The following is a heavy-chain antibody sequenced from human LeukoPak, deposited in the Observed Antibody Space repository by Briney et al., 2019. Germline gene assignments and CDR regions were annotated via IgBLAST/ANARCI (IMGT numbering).Heavy chain of an antibody. J-gene: IGHJ4*02. D-gene: IGHD4-17*01. CDR2: IIPIFGTA. CDR3: VRDPMTTNYFDY. V-gene: IGHV1-69*05. Sequence: SVKVSCKASGYTFTGYYMHWVRQAPGQRLEWMGRIIPIFGTANYAQKFQGRVTITTDESTSTAYMELRSLRSEDTAVYYCVRDPMTTNYFDYWGQGTLVTVSS. CDR1: GYTFTGYY.